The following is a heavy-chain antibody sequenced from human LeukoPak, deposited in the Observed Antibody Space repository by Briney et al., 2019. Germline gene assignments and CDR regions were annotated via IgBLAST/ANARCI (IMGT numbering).Heavy chain of an antibody. J-gene: IGHJ1*01. CDR1: GFTFSSYW. V-gene: IGHV3-7*01. CDR2: IKQDGSEK. D-gene: IGHD4-17*01. CDR3: ARDDTVTTRVGFID. Sequence: GGSLRLSCAASGFTFSSYWMSWVRQAPGKGLEWVANIKQDGSEKYYVDSVKGRFTISRDNAKKSLYLLMNSLRAEDTAVYYCARDDTVTTRVGFIDWGQGTMVTVSS.